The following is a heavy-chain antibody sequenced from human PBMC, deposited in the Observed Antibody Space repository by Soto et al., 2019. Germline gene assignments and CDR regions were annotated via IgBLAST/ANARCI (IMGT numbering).Heavy chain of an antibody. CDR1: GFTFSSYA. V-gene: IGHV3-23*01. J-gene: IGHJ2*01. CDR2: ISGSGGST. D-gene: IGHD5-12*01. Sequence: EVQQLESGGGLVQPGGSLRLSCAVSGFTFSSYAMSWVRQAPGKGLEWVSAISGSGGSTYYADSVKGRFTISRDNSKNTLCLQIYSLRGEDTVVYFCSQDRAYAYYWYSDLWGRGTLVTVSA. CDR3: SQDRAYAYYWYSDL.